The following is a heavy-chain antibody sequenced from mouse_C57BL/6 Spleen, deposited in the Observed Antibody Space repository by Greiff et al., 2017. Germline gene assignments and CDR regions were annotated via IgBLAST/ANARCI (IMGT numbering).Heavy chain of an antibody. CDR1: GYAFSSSW. V-gene: IGHV1-82*01. CDR2: IYPGDGDT. Sequence: QVQLKESGPELVKPGASVKISCKASGYAFSSSWMNWVKQRPGKGLEWIGRIYPGDGDTNYNGKFKGKATLTADKSSSTAYMQLSSLTSEDSAVYFCARRGIYYGSSPFAYWGQGTLVTVSA. CDR3: ARRGIYYGSSPFAY. D-gene: IGHD1-1*01. J-gene: IGHJ3*01.